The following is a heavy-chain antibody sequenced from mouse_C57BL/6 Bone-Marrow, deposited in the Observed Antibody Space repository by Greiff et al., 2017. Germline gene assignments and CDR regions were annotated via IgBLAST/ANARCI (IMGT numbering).Heavy chain of an antibody. CDR2: IDPSDSYT. CDR3: ARVGYFYY. J-gene: IGHJ2*01. V-gene: IGHV1-59*01. CDR1: GYTFTSYW. Sequence: QVQLQQPGAELVRPGTSVKLSCKASGYTFTSYWMHWVKQRPGQGLEWIGVIDPSDSYTNYNQKFKGKAILTVDTSSSTAYMQLSSLTSEDSAVYYCARVGYFYYWVQGTTLTVSS.